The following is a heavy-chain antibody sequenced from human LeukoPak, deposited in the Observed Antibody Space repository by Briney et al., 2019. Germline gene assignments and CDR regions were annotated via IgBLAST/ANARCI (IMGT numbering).Heavy chain of an antibody. CDR2: INHNGST. Sequence: SETLSLTCAVYGGSVSAYYWRWIRQPPDKGLEWIGQINHNGSTNYNPSLKSRVTISVDTSKNQFSLKLSSVTAADTAVYYWATHSGESNWFDPWGQGTLITVSS. J-gene: IGHJ5*02. D-gene: IGHD3-10*01. V-gene: IGHV4-34*01. CDR3: ATHSGESNWFDP. CDR1: GGSVSAYY.